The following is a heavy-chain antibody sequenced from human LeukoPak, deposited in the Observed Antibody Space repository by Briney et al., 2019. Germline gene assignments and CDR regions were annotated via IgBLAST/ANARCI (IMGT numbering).Heavy chain of an antibody. CDR3: ARVPPATAHYYYYGMDV. CDR1: GCTFSSYA. D-gene: IGHD2-2*01. V-gene: IGHV1-69*13. CDR2: IIPIFGTA. J-gene: IGHJ6*04. Sequence: SVKVSCKASGCTFSSYAINWVRQAPGQGLEWMGGIIPIFGTANYAQKFQGRVTITADESTSTAYMELSSLRSEDTTVYYCARVPPATAHYYYYGMDVWGKGTTVTVSS.